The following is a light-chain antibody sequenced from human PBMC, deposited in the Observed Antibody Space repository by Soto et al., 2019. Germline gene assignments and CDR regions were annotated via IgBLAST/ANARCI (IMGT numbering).Light chain of an antibody. CDR3: QQYYSSPPMYT. CDR2: GAS. V-gene: IGKV3-20*01. Sequence: EIVLTQSPGTLSLSPGERATLSCSASQSVSSSYLAWYQQKPGQAPRLLIYGASSRATGIPDRFSGSGSGTDFTLTISRLEPEDFAVYYCQQYYSSPPMYTFGQGTKLEIK. J-gene: IGKJ2*01. CDR1: QSVSSSY.